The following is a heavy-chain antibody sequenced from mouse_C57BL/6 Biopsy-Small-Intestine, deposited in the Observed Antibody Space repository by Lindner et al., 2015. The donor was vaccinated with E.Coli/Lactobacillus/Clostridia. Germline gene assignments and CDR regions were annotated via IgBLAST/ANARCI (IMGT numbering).Heavy chain of an antibody. D-gene: IGHD1-1*01. CDR2: INPYNGGT. J-gene: IGHJ3*01. Sequence: VQLQESGPVLVKPGASVKMSCKASGYTFTDYYMNWVKQSHGKSLEWIGVINPYNGGTSYNQKFKGKATLTVDKSSSTAYMELNSLTSEDSAVYYCARSRDYYGSNYGAWGQGTLVTVSA. CDR1: GYTFTDYY. CDR3: ARSRDYYGSNYGA. V-gene: IGHV1-19*01.